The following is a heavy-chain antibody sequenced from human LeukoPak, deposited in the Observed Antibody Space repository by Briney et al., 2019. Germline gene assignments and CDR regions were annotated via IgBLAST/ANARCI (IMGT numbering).Heavy chain of an antibody. Sequence: SETLCLTCTVSGGSISSYYWSWIRQPPGKGLEWIGYIYYSGSTNYNPSLKSRVTISVDTSKNQFSLKLSSVTAADTAVYYCAREGGDGYNIDYWGQGTLVTVSS. CDR3: AREGGDGYNIDY. D-gene: IGHD5-24*01. V-gene: IGHV4-59*01. CDR2: IYYSGST. CDR1: GGSISSYY. J-gene: IGHJ4*02.